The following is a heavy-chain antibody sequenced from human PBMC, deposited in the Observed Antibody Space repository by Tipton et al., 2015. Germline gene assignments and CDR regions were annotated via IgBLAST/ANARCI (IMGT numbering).Heavy chain of an antibody. CDR2: IWFDGNNE. CDR3: ARDHFDFWRGPSSYYYYGFDV. J-gene: IGHJ6*02. V-gene: IGHV3-33*08. D-gene: IGHD3-3*01. Sequence: SLRLSCAASGFTFSSYAMSWVRQAPGKGLEWVAVIWFDGNNEYYADSVRGRFTISRDNSKNTLYLQMNRLRAEDTAAYYCARDHFDFWRGPSSYYYYGFDVWGQGTTVTVSS. CDR1: GFTFSSYA.